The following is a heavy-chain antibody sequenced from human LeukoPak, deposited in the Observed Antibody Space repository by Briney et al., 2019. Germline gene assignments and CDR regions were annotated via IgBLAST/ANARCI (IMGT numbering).Heavy chain of an antibody. CDR2: IYYSGST. CDR3: ARVVAVAGGGTDY. Sequence: PSETLSLTCTVSGGSISSSSYYWGWIRQPPGKGLEWIGSIYYSGSTYYNPSLKSRVTISVDTSKNQFSLKLSSVTAADTAIYYCARVVAVAGGGTDYWGQGTLVTVSS. CDR1: GGSISSSSYY. D-gene: IGHD6-19*01. J-gene: IGHJ4*02. V-gene: IGHV4-39*07.